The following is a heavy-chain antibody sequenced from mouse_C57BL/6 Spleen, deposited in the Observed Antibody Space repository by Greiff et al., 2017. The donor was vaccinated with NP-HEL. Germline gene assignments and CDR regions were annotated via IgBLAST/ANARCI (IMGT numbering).Heavy chain of an antibody. D-gene: IGHD2-2*01. CDR3: TRVGGDDGPYYFDY. CDR1: GYTFTDYE. J-gene: IGHJ2*01. V-gene: IGHV1-15*01. Sequence: VQLQQSGAELVRPGASVTLSCKASGYTFTDYEMHWVKQTPVHGLEWIGAIDPETGGTAYNQKFKGKAILTADKSSSTAYMELRSLTSEDSAVYYCTRVGGDDGPYYFDYWGQGTTLTVSS. CDR2: IDPETGGT.